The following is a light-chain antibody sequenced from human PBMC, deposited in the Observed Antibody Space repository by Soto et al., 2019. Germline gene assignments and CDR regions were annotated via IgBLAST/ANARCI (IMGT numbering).Light chain of an antibody. V-gene: IGKV3-11*01. J-gene: IGKJ1*01. CDR2: DAS. CDR3: QQRSNWPPT. Sequence: EIVLTQSAGTLSLSAGERATLSCGASQSVSSYLAWYQQKPGQAPRLLIYDASNRATGIPARFSGSLSGTDFTLTISSLETEDFAVYYCQQRSNWPPTFGQGTKVDIK. CDR1: QSVSSY.